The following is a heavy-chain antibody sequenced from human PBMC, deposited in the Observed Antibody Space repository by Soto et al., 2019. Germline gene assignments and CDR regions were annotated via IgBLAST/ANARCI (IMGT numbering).Heavy chain of an antibody. V-gene: IGHV4-4*07. Sequence: SETLSLTCAVSGASIRSYHWSFLRQPAGKGLEWIGRIQHAGNTNYNPSLKSRVTMSADTSKNQISLKMTSVTAADTAVYFCAKDVSSRRWFDPWGQGVRVTVSS. CDR1: GASIRSYH. J-gene: IGHJ5*02. D-gene: IGHD3-16*01. CDR2: IQHAGNT. CDR3: AKDVSSRRWFDP.